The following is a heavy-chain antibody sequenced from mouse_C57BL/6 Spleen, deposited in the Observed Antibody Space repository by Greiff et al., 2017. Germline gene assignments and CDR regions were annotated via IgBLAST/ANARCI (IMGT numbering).Heavy chain of an antibody. D-gene: IGHD1-2*01. Sequence: VQLQQPGAELVMPGASVKLSCKASGYTFTSYWMHWVKQRPGQGLEWIGEIDPSDSYTNYNQKFKGKSTLTVDKSSSTAYMQLSSLTSEDSAVYYCARSFSHYAMDYWGQGTSGTVSS. J-gene: IGHJ4*01. CDR3: ARSFSHYAMDY. CDR2: IDPSDSYT. CDR1: GYTFTSYW. V-gene: IGHV1-69*01.